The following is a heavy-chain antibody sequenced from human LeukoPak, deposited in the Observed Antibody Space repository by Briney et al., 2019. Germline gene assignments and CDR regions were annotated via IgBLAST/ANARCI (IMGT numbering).Heavy chain of an antibody. CDR2: ISYDGSNK. V-gene: IGHV3-30-3*01. J-gene: IGHJ4*02. CDR1: GFTFSSYA. D-gene: IGHD6-13*01. CDR3: AKERRVAAAGSLFDY. Sequence: GGSLRLSCAASGFTFSSYAMHWVRQAPGKGLEWVAVISYDGSNKYYADSVKGRFTISRDNSKNTLYLQMNSLRAEDTAVYYCAKERRVAAAGSLFDYWGQGTLVTVSS.